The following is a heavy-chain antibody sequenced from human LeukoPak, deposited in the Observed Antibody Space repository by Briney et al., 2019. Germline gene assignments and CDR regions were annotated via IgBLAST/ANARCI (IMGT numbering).Heavy chain of an antibody. J-gene: IGHJ4*02. Sequence: EASVKVSCKASGGTFNNNGFSWARQAPGQGLEWMGGIIPIFGTANYTQKFQGRVTITTDESTSTAYMELSSLRSEDTAVYYCARDHSSSQRHGFDYWGQGILVTVSS. CDR1: GGTFNNNG. CDR3: ARDHSSSQRHGFDY. D-gene: IGHD6-6*01. CDR2: IIPIFGTA. V-gene: IGHV1-69*05.